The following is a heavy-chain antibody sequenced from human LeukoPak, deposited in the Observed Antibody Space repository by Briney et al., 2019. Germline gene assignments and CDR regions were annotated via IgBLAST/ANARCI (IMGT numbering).Heavy chain of an antibody. J-gene: IGHJ6*03. CDR3: ARGGGDPSKYYYYYMDV. CDR1: GGSISSYY. Sequence: SETLSLTCTVSGGSISSYYWSWIRQPPGKGLEWIGYIFYSGSTNYNPSLKSRVTISVDTSKNQFSLKLSSVTAADTAVYYCARGGGDPSKYYYYYMDVWGKGTTVTVSS. CDR2: IFYSGST. D-gene: IGHD2-21*02. V-gene: IGHV4-59*01.